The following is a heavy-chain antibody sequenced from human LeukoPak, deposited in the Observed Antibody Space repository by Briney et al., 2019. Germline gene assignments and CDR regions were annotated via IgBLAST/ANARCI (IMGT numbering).Heavy chain of an antibody. J-gene: IGHJ4*02. D-gene: IGHD5-24*01. CDR1: GFTLKTFK. CDR3: ARARRDGYYFDS. V-gene: IGHV3-21*01. Sequence: AGGSLRLSCVVSGFTLKTFKMNWVRQAPGQGLEWVSSISSDSTYTSYADSVKGRFTISGDNAKNSMYLQMDSLRAEDTAVYYCARARRDGYYFDSWGQGTLVTVSS. CDR2: ISSDSTYT.